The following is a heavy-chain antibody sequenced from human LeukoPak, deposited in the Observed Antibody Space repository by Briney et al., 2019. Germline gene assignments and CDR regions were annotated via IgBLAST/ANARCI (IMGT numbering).Heavy chain of an antibody. D-gene: IGHD3-16*02. Sequence: GGSLRLSCAASGFTFSSYGMHWVRQAPGKGLEWVAFIRYDGSNKYYADSVKGRFTISRDNSKNTLYLQMNSLRAEDTAVYYCAKLSSWDLSYFDSWGLGALVSVSS. CDR3: AKLSSWDLSYFDS. CDR1: GFTFSSYG. V-gene: IGHV3-30*02. J-gene: IGHJ4*02. CDR2: IRYDGSNK.